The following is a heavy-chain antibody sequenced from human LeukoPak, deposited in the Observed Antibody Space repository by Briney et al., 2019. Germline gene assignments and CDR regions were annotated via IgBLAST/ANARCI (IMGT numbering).Heavy chain of an antibody. CDR1: GGSISSGDYY. CDR2: IYYSGST. V-gene: IGHV4-30-4*08. J-gene: IGHJ3*02. D-gene: IGHD2-2*01. Sequence: SQTLSVTCTVSGGSISSGDYYWSWIRQPPGKGLEWIGYIYYSGSTYYNPSLKSRVTISVGTSKNQFSLKLSSVTAADTAVHYCARDPVPVSPHAFDIWGQGTMVTVSS. CDR3: ARDPVPVSPHAFDI.